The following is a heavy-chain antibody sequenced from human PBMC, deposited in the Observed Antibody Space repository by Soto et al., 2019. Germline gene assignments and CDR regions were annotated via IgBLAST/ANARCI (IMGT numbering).Heavy chain of an antibody. CDR1: GFTFSSYA. D-gene: IGHD2-21*02. J-gene: IGHJ4*02. Sequence: GGSLRLSCAASGFTFSSYAMICVRQAPGKGLEWVSAISGSGGSTYYADSVKGRFTISRDNSKNTLYLQMNSLRAEDTAVYYCAKKCGGGDCYSPTHIDYWGQGTLVTVFS. V-gene: IGHV3-23*01. CDR3: AKKCGGGDCYSPTHIDY. CDR2: ISGSGGST.